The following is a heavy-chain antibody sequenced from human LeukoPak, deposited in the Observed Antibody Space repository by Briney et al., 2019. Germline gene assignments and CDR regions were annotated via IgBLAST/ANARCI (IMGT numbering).Heavy chain of an antibody. Sequence: PGGSLRLSCAASGFTFSSYEMNWVRQPPGKGLECVSYISSSGSTIYYADSVKGRFTISRDNAKNSLYLQMNSLTAEDTAVYYCAKDQWNPDFWGQGTLVSVSS. CDR2: ISSSGSTI. V-gene: IGHV3-48*03. D-gene: IGHD6-19*01. J-gene: IGHJ4*02. CDR3: AKDQWNPDF. CDR1: GFTFSSYE.